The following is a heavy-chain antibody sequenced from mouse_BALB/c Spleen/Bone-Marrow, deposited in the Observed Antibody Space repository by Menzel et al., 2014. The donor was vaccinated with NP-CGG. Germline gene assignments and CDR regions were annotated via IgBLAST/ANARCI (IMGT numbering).Heavy chain of an antibody. Sequence: EVQLQQSGPELVKPGASVKMSCKAPGYTFTDYYMDWVKQSHGESFEWIGRVNPYNGGTSYNQKFKGKATLTVDKSSSTAYMELNSLTSEDSAVYYCARGIYYGNYFDYWGQGTTLTVSS. CDR2: VNPYNGGT. V-gene: IGHV1-19*01. D-gene: IGHD2-1*01. CDR1: GYTFTDYY. J-gene: IGHJ2*01. CDR3: ARGIYYGNYFDY.